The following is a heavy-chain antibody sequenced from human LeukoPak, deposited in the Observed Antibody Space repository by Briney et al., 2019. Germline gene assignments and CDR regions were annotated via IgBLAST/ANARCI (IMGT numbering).Heavy chain of an antibody. CDR3: ARVPSLLWFGELFFDY. Sequence: GGSLRLSCAVSGFTFRSYAMSWVRQAPGKGLEWVSAISGSGDSTYYADSVKGRFTISRDNSKNTLYLQMNSLRAEDTAVYYCARVPSLLWFGELFFDYWGQGTLVTVSS. J-gene: IGHJ4*02. CDR1: GFTFRSYA. CDR2: ISGSGDST. D-gene: IGHD3-10*01. V-gene: IGHV3-23*01.